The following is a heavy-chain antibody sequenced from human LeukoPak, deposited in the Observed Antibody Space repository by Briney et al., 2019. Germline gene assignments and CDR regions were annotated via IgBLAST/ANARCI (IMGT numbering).Heavy chain of an antibody. CDR3: ARASLGYCSGGSRYFPGVFDP. CDR2: IYHSGST. D-gene: IGHD2-15*01. J-gene: IGHJ5*02. Sequence: PSQTLSLTCAVSGYSISSGYYWGWIRQPPGKGLEWIGSIYHSGSTYYNPSLKSRVTISVDTSKNQFSLKLSSVTAADTAVYYCARASLGYCSGGSRYFPGVFDPWGQGTLVTVSS. CDR1: GYSISSGYY. V-gene: IGHV4-38-2*01.